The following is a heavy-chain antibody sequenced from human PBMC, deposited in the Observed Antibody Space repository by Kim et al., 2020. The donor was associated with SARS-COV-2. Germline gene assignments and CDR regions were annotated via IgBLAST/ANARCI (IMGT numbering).Heavy chain of an antibody. V-gene: IGHV3-33*01. CDR1: GFTFSSYG. D-gene: IGHD3-3*01. Sequence: GGSLRLSCAASGFTFSSYGMHWVRQAPGKGLEWVAVIWYDGSNKYYADSVKGRFTISRDNSKNTLYLQMNSLRAEDTAVYYCARDPPRNYDFWRGYYTPPYYYYGMDGWGQGTTVSVSS. J-gene: IGHJ6*02. CDR3: ARDPPRNYDFWRGYYTPPYYYYGMDG. CDR2: IWYDGSNK.